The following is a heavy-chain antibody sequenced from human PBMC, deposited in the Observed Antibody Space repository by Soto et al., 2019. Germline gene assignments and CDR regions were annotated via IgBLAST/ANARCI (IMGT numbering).Heavy chain of an antibody. J-gene: IGHJ4*02. CDR1: GYSFTSNW. Sequence: PGESLKISCKGSGYSFTSNWINWVRQMPGKGLEWMGRIGPSDSQSNYNPSFQGHVTISADKSTSSAYLQWNSLKASDTAMYYCARADPDASVGYWGQGTLVTVSS. CDR3: ARADPDASVGY. V-gene: IGHV5-10-1*01. D-gene: IGHD3-16*01. CDR2: IGPSDSQS.